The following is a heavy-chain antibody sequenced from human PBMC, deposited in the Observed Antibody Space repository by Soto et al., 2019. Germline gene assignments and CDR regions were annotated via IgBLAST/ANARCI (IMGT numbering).Heavy chain of an antibody. D-gene: IGHD4-4*01. V-gene: IGHV4-31*03. CDR1: GGSITSGAYY. Sequence: QVQLQESGPGLVKPSQTLSLTCTVSGGSITSGAYYWSWIRQHPGKGLEWIGSIYYRGTTYYHPSLRSRLTLSIDTSEIQFSRKLSSVTAADTAVYYCARSVGAIYSYWGQGTLVTVSS. J-gene: IGHJ4*02. CDR2: IYYRGTT. CDR3: ARSVGAIYSY.